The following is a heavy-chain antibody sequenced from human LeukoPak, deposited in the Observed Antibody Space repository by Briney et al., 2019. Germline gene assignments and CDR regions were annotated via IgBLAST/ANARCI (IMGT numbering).Heavy chain of an antibody. Sequence: SVKVSCKASGGTFSSYAISWVRQAPGQGLEWMGGIIPIFGTANYAQKFRGRVTITADKSTRTAYMELSSLRSDDTAVYYCARGEVNYYDSSGLFPGFDYWGQGTLVTVSS. V-gene: IGHV1-69*06. CDR3: ARGEVNYYDSSGLFPGFDY. CDR1: GGTFSSYA. CDR2: IIPIFGTA. J-gene: IGHJ4*02. D-gene: IGHD3-22*01.